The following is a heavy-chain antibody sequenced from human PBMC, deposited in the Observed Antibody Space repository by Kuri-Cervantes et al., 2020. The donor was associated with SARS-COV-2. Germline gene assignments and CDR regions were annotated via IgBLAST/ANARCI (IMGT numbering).Heavy chain of an antibody. V-gene: IGHV3-21*01. CDR2: ISSSSSYI. CDR1: GFTFSSYS. D-gene: IGHD4-17*01. J-gene: IGHJ4*02. Sequence: GGSLRLSCAASGFTFSSYSMSWVRQAPGKGLEWVSSISSSSSYIYYADSVKGRFTISRDNAKNSLYLQMNSLRAEDTAVYYCARDLGGYGAQGGYWGQGTLVTVSS. CDR3: ARDLGGYGAQGGY.